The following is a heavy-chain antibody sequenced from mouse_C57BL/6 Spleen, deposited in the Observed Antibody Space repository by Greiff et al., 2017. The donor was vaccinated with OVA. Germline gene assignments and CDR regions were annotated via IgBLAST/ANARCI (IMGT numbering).Heavy chain of an antibody. Sequence: EVQRVESGPGLVKPSQSLSLTCSVTGYSITSGYYWNWIRQFPGNKLEWMGYISYDGSNNYNPSLKNRISITRDTSKNQFFLKLNSVTTEDTATYYCAREPYYYGSSYGYFDVWGTGTTVTVSS. J-gene: IGHJ1*03. CDR1: GYSITSGYY. V-gene: IGHV3-6*01. CDR3: AREPYYYGSSYGYFDV. D-gene: IGHD1-1*01. CDR2: ISYDGSN.